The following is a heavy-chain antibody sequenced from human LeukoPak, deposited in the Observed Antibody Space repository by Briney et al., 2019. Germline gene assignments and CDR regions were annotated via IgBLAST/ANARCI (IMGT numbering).Heavy chain of an antibody. CDR2: IYSNGSTT. D-gene: IGHD6-19*01. J-gene: IGHJ4*02. Sequence: GGSLRLSCAASGFTFSRYWMHWVRQAPGKGLVWVSRIYSNGSTTTYADSVKGRFTISRDNAKNTLYLQMNSLSAEDTAVYYCARDPSDFSGRYDYWGQGILVTVSS. CDR3: ARDPSDFSGRYDY. V-gene: IGHV3-74*03. CDR1: GFTFSRYW.